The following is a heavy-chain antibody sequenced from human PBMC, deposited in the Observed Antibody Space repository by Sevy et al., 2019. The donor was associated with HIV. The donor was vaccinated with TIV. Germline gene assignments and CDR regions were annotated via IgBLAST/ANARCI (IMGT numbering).Heavy chain of an antibody. Sequence: GGSLRLSCAASGFTFSNAWMNWVRQAPGKGLEWVGRIKSKTDGGTTDYAEPVKGRFTISRDDSKNTLYLQMNSLKTEDTAVYYCTTDPRYYDFWSGYYRGSFWDYYYGMDVWGQGTTVTVSS. D-gene: IGHD3-3*01. CDR3: TTDPRYYDFWSGYYRGSFWDYYYGMDV. J-gene: IGHJ6*02. CDR1: GFTFSNAW. V-gene: IGHV3-15*07. CDR2: IKSKTDGGTT.